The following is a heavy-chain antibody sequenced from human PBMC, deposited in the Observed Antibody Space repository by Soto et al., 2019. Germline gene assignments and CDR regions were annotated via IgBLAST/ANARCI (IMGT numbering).Heavy chain of an antibody. Sequence: PSETLSLTCTVSGDSISSYSWTWIRQPPGRRLEWIGYMYYTGSTNYNPSLKSRVSISVDTSKNQFSLKLRSVTAEDTAVYYCARLASRKGHYYDYWGQGTLVTVSS. D-gene: IGHD2-21*01. CDR1: GDSISSYS. J-gene: IGHJ4*02. CDR3: ARLASRKGHYYDY. CDR2: MYYTGST. V-gene: IGHV4-59*08.